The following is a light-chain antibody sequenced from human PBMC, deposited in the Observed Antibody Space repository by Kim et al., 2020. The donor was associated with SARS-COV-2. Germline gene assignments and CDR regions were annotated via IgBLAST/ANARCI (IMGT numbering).Light chain of an antibody. J-gene: IGLJ1*01. Sequence: SITISCTGTSSDVGGYNYVSWYQQHPGKAPKIMIYDVSNRPSGVSNRFSGSKSGNTASLTISGLQAEDEADYYCSSYTSSSTNYVFGTGTKVTVL. V-gene: IGLV2-14*03. CDR2: DVS. CDR3: SSYTSSSTNYV. CDR1: SSDVGGYNY.